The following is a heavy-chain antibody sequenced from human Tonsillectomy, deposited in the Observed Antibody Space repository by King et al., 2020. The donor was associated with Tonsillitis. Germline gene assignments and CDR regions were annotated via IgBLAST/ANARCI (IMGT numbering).Heavy chain of an antibody. V-gene: IGHV1-69*01. J-gene: IGHJ4*02. CDR3: AREVRGYCSSTSCYTGDGYFDY. CDR1: GGTFSSYA. D-gene: IGHD2-2*02. CDR2: IIPIFGTA. Sequence: QLVQSGAEVKKPGSSVKVSCKASGGTFSSYAISWVRQAPGQGLEWMGGIIPIFGTANYAQKFQGRVTITADESTSTAYMELSSLRSEDTSGYYCAREVRGYCSSTSCYTGDGYFDYWGQGTLVTVSS.